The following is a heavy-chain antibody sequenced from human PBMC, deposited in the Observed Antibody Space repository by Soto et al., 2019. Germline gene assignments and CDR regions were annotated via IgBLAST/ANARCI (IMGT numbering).Heavy chain of an antibody. Sequence: SQTLSLTCAVYGGSFSGYYWSWIRQPPGKGLEWIGEINHSGSTNYNPSLKSRFTISVDTSKNQFSLKLISVSAADTAVYYCARGLNWYQLHWYFDLWGRGTLVTVSS. CDR1: GGSFSGYY. D-gene: IGHD2-2*01. J-gene: IGHJ2*01. CDR2: INHSGST. CDR3: ARGLNWYQLHWYFDL. V-gene: IGHV4-34*01.